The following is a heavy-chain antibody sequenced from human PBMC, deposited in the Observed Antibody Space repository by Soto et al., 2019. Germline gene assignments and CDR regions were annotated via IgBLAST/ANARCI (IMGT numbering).Heavy chain of an antibody. Sequence: EVQLLESGGNLVQPGGSLRLSCAASGFTFSSYAMSWVRQAPGKGLEWVAGLSGSGGVTYYADAVKGRFTISRDNSKKTVYLQLSSLRAEDTAIYYCAKDRLKAVATMTWDYWGQGTLVTVSS. J-gene: IGHJ4*02. D-gene: IGHD6-19*01. V-gene: IGHV3-23*01. CDR1: GFTFSSYA. CDR2: LSGSGGVT. CDR3: AKDRLKAVATMTWDY.